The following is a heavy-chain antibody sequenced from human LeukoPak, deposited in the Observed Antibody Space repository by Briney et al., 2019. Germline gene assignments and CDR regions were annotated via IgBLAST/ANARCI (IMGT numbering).Heavy chain of an antibody. D-gene: IGHD3-22*01. CDR1: GFSFSSYS. CDR2: ISSSSSYI. Sequence: GGSLRLSCAASGFSFSSYSMNWVRQAPGKGLEWVSSISSSSSYIYYVDSVKGRFTISRDNAKNSLYLQMNSLRAEDTAVYYCARVGSGYDYWGQGTLVTVSS. J-gene: IGHJ4*02. CDR3: ARVGSGYDY. V-gene: IGHV3-21*01.